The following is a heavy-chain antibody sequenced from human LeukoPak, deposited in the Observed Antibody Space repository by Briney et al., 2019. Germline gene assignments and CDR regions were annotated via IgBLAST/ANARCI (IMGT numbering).Heavy chain of an antibody. V-gene: IGHV1-24*01. CDR2: FDPEDGET. J-gene: IGHJ4*02. D-gene: IGHD6-19*01. Sequence: ASVKVSCKVSGYTLTELSMHWVRQAPGKGLEWMGGFDPEDGETIYAQKFQGRVTMTEDTSTDTAYMELSSLRSDDTAVYYCARAPSTMYSSGWYGNYWGQGTLVTVSS. CDR3: ARAPSTMYSSGWYGNY. CDR1: GYTLTELS.